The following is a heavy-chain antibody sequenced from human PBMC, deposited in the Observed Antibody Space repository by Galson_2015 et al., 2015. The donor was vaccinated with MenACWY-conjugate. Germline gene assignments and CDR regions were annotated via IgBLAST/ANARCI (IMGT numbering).Heavy chain of an antibody. D-gene: IGHD6-19*01. Sequence: SLRLSCAASGFTFSSYAMSWVRQAPGKGLEWVSAISGSGGSTYYADSVKGRFTISRDNSKNTLYLQMNSLRAEDTAVYYCARSAVVGGVGDYYGMDVWGQGTTVTVSS. CDR3: ARSAVVGGVGDYYGMDV. CDR2: ISGSGGST. J-gene: IGHJ6*02. V-gene: IGHV3-23*01. CDR1: GFTFSSYA.